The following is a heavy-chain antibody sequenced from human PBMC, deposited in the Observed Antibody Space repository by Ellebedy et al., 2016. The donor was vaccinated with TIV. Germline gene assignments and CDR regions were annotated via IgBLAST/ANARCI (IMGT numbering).Heavy chain of an antibody. CDR2: IYYSGIA. J-gene: IGHJ5*02. V-gene: IGHV4-4*02. CDR1: GGSIRSTHW. CDR3: AKSGEFLDFVVSEVVTRWFDP. Sequence: MPSETLSLTCGVSGGSIRSTHWWSWVRQSPGKGLEWIGNIYYSGIANSNPSLKSRVTISVDTSTNQFSLNLTSVTAADTAVYYCAKSGEFLDFVVSEVVTRWFDPWGQGTLVTVSS. D-gene: IGHD2-15*01.